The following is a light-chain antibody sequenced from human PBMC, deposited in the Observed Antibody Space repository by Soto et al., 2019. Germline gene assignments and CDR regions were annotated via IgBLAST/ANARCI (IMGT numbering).Light chain of an antibody. CDR3: QQYDTYSPNT. CDR1: QSIGYC. V-gene: IGKV1-5*01. CDR2: DAS. Sequence: DIQMTQSPSTLSASVGDRVTITCRASQSIGYCMDWYQQKPGKAPKLLIYDASTFEIRVPSRFSGSGSGTEFTLTISSLQPDDFATYYCQQYDTYSPNTFGQGTRLEIK. J-gene: IGKJ5*01.